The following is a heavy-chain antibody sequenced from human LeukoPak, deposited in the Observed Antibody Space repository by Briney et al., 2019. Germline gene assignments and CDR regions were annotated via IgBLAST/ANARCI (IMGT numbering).Heavy chain of an antibody. CDR2: MNPNSGNT. V-gene: IGHV1-8*01. Sequence: GAPVKVSCKASGYTFTNYDINWVRQAPGQGLEWMGWMNPNSGNTGYAQKFQGRVTMTRNTSITTAYMELSSLRSEDTAVYYCARSKVGSTTLPIDHWGQGTLVIVSS. J-gene: IGHJ4*02. CDR1: GYTFTNYD. D-gene: IGHD1-26*01. CDR3: ARSKVGSTTLPIDH.